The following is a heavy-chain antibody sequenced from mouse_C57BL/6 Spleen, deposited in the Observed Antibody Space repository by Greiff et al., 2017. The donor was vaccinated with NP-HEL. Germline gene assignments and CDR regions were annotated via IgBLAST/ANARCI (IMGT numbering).Heavy chain of an antibody. V-gene: IGHV3-6*01. CDR2: ISYDGSN. J-gene: IGHJ1*03. CDR3: ARDRYGNYWYFDV. CDR1: GYSITSGYY. Sequence: VQLQESGPGLVKPSQSLSLTCSVTGYSITSGYYWNWIRQFPGNKLEWMGYISYDGSNNYNPSLKNRISITRDTSKNQFFLKLNSVTTEDTATYYCARDRYGNYWYFDVWGTGTTVTVSS. D-gene: IGHD2-10*02.